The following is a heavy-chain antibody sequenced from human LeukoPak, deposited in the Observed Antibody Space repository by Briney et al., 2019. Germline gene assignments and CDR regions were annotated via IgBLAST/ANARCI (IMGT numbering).Heavy chain of an antibody. D-gene: IGHD6-13*01. V-gene: IGHV3-21*01. CDR2: ISSSSSYI. Sequence: GGSLRLSCAASGFTFSSYSMNWVRQAPGKGLEWVSSISSSSSYIYYADSVKGRFTISRDNAKNSLYLQMNSLRAEDTAVYYCARDSSSWYYFDYWGQGTLVTVSS. CDR3: ARDSSSWYYFDY. J-gene: IGHJ4*02. CDR1: GFTFSSYS.